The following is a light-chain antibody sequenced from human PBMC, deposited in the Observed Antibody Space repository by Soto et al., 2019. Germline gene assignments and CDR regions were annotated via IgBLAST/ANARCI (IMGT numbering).Light chain of an antibody. Sequence: EIVLTQSPGTLSLSPGERATLSCRASQSVRSSYLAWYQHKPGQAPRLLIHSSSTRATGIPDRFSGSVSGTDFNLTISRLEPEDFAVYYCQQYGNSLFTFGPGTKVEIK. CDR3: QQYGNSLFT. CDR2: SSS. V-gene: IGKV3-20*01. CDR1: QSVRSSY. J-gene: IGKJ3*01.